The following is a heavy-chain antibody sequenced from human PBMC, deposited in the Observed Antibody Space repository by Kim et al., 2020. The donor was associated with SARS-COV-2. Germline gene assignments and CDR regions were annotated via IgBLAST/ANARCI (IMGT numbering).Heavy chain of an antibody. CDR3: ARDIGGRRRLAWYDY. D-gene: IGHD3-3*01. CDR2: IYYSGST. J-gene: IGHJ4*02. CDR1: GGSFSNYY. V-gene: IGHV4-59*12. Sequence: SETLSLTCTVSGGSFSNYYWGWIRQPPGKGLDWIGYIYYSGSTNYNPSLKSRVTISVDTSKNQFSLKLYSVTAADTAVYYCARDIGGRRRLAWYDYWGQGTLVTVSS.